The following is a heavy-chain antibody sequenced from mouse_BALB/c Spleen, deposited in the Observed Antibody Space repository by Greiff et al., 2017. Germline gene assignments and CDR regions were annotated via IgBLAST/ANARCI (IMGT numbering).Heavy chain of an antibody. V-gene: IGHV3-1*02. J-gene: IGHJ3*01. CDR3: ARDNYRYDDGAWFAY. D-gene: IGHD2-14*01. Sequence: EVKLMQSGPDLVKPSHSLTLSCTATGYSITSAYSWYWIQQSPGNHLVCMGFIPYSGSTNYNPSLKSRNSITRDTSKSQFFLQLNAVTTEDTATYYCARDNYRYDDGAWFAYWGQGTLGTGSA. CDR2: IPYSGST. CDR1: GYSITSAYS.